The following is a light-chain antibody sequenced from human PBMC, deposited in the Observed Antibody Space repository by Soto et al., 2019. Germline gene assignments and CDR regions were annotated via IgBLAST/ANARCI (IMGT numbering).Light chain of an antibody. Sequence: QSVLTQPASVSGSPGQSITISCTGTSSDVGGYNYVSWYQQYPGKAPKLMIYEVSNRPSGVSNRFSGSKSDNTASLTISGLQDEDEADYYCSSYTISSTVVFGGGTKLTVL. CDR2: EVS. J-gene: IGLJ2*01. CDR3: SSYTISSTVV. CDR1: SSDVGGYNY. V-gene: IGLV2-14*01.